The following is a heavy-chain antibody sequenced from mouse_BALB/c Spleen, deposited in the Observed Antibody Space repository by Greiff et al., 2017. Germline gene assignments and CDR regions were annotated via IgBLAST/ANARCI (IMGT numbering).Heavy chain of an antibody. CDR1: GFTFSDYY. CDR3: ARDGGDEGFAY. V-gene: IGHV5-4*02. D-gene: IGHD3-3*01. Sequence: EVKLVESGGGLVKPGGSLKLSCAASGFTFSDYYMYWVRQTPEKRLEWVATISDGGSYTYYPDSVKGRFTISRDNAKNNLYLQMSSLKSEDTAMYYCARDGGDEGFAYWGQGTLVTVSA. CDR2: ISDGGSYT. J-gene: IGHJ3*01.